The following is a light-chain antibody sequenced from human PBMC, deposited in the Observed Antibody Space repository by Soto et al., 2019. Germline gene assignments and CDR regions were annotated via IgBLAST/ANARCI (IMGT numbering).Light chain of an antibody. V-gene: IGKV1-39*01. CDR3: QQSDSTPRT. CDR2: AAS. CDR1: QSISSY. J-gene: IGKJ2*01. Sequence: DIQITQSPSSLSASVGDRVTITCRASQSISSYLDWYQQKPGKAPKLLIYAASSFQSGGPSRFSGSGSGTDFTLTISSLXPEDXXXYYCQQSDSTPRTFGQGTKLEIK.